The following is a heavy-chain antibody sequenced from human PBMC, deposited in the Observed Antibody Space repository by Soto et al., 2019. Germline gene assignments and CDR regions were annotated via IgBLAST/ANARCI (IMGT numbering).Heavy chain of an antibody. J-gene: IGHJ4*02. D-gene: IGHD3-16*02. Sequence: QVQLVQSGAEVKKPGASVKVSCKASGYTFTSYGISWVRQAPGQGLEWMGWISAYNGNTNYAQKLQGRVTMTTDTXKSXAXTELRSLRSDDTAVYYCARAMITFGGVIVALYYFDYWGQGTLVTVSS. V-gene: IGHV1-18*01. CDR1: GYTFTSYG. CDR3: ARAMITFGGVIVALYYFDY. CDR2: ISAYNGNT.